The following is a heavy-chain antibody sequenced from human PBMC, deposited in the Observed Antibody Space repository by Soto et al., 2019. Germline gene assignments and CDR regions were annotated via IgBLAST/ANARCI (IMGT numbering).Heavy chain of an antibody. CDR3: LTEREAGSYHGYSREDH. Sequence: EVQLVESGGGLVKPGESLKLSCATSGFTFANAWMSWVRQAPGKGLEWVGRMKSKTDAGTTDFAAPVQGRFSISRDDAKNTWHLHMTNVKVEDTVMYYCLTEREAGSYHGYSREDHWGQGTLVTVSP. J-gene: IGHJ4*02. CDR2: MKSKTDAGTT. CDR1: GFTFANAW. D-gene: IGHD2-15*01. V-gene: IGHV3-15*01.